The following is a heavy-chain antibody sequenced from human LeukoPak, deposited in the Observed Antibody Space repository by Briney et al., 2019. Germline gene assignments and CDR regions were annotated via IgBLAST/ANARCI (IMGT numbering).Heavy chain of an antibody. CDR1: GFTFSSYD. Sequence: GGSLRLSCAASGFTFSSYDMHWVRQATGKGLEWVSAIGTAGDTYYPGSVKGRFTISRENAKNSLYLQMNSLRAGDTAVYYCARAVGATYFDYRGQGTLVTVSS. CDR2: IGTAGDT. D-gene: IGHD1-26*01. V-gene: IGHV3-13*01. CDR3: ARAVGATYFDY. J-gene: IGHJ4*02.